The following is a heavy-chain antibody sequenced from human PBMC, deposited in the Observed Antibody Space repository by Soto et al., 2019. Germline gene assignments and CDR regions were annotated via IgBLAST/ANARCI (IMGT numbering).Heavy chain of an antibody. CDR2: INPSGGST. J-gene: IGHJ4*02. CDR1: GYTFTSYY. CDR3: ARGLIYDSSGYYFDY. V-gene: IGHV1-46*01. Sequence: QVQLVQSGAEVKKPGASVKVSCKASGYTFTSYYMHWVRQAXXQXLEWMGIINPSGGSTRYAQKFQGRVTMTRDTSTSTVYMELSSLRSEDTAVYYCARGLIYDSSGYYFDYWGQGTLVTVSS. D-gene: IGHD3-22*01.